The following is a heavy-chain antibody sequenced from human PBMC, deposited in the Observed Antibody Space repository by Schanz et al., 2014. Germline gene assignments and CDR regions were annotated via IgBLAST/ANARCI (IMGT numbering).Heavy chain of an antibody. V-gene: IGHV4-30-4*07. Sequence: QLQLQESGPGLVKPSQTLSLTCAVSGGSISSGGYSWSWIRQPPGKGLEWIGYIFFRGSTYYNPSLKSRVTISIDTSKNQFSLRLTSVTAADTAVYYCYGMDVWGQGTMVTVSS. CDR3: YGMDV. CDR1: GGSISSGGYS. CDR2: IFFRGST. J-gene: IGHJ6*02.